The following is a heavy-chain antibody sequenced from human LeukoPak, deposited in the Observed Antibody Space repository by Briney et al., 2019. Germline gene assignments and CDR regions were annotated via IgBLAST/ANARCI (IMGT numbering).Heavy chain of an antibody. V-gene: IGHV3-11*01. Sequence: PGGSLRLSCVASGFTFSDYYMSWIRQAPGKGLEWVSYISSSGSTIYYADSVKGRFTISRDNAKNSLYLQMNSLRAEDTAVYYCARDLKNYYDSSGYVPNDAFDIWGQGTMVTVSS. J-gene: IGHJ3*02. D-gene: IGHD3-22*01. CDR2: ISSSGSTI. CDR3: ARDLKNYYDSSGYVPNDAFDI. CDR1: GFTFSDYY.